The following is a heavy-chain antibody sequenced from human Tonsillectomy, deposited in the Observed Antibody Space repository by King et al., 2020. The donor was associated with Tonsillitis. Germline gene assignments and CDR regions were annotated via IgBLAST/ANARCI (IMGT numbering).Heavy chain of an antibody. CDR2: IYYRSKWYI. D-gene: IGHD3-10*01. Sequence: VQLQQSGPGLVKPSQTLSLTCGISGDSVSSNSAGWNWIRQSPSRGLEWLGRIYYRSKWYIDYAPSVKSRISINPDTSKNQFSLQLNSVTPEDTAVYYWAGGGLVRGAIGWFDPWGQGTLVTVSS. V-gene: IGHV6-1*02. CDR1: GDSVSSNSAG. CDR3: AGGGLVRGAIGWFDP. J-gene: IGHJ5*02.